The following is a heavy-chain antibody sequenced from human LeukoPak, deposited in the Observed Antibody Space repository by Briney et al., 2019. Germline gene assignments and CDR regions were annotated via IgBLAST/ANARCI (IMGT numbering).Heavy chain of an antibody. CDR1: GGSISSSSYY. J-gene: IGHJ4*02. CDR2: IYYSGST. V-gene: IGHV4-39*07. CDR3: VREILYCSGGSCYRGPFDN. Sequence: SETLSLTCTVSGGSISSSSYYWGWIRQPPGKGLEWIGSIYYSGSTYYNPSLKSRILFSVDTSQNQFSLKLNSVTAADTAVYYCVREILYCSGGSCYRGPFDNWGQGTLVTVSA. D-gene: IGHD2-15*01.